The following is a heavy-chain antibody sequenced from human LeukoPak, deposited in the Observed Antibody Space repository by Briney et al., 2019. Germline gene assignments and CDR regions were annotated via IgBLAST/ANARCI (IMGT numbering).Heavy chain of an antibody. D-gene: IGHD4-17*01. V-gene: IGHV4-38-2*01. CDR2: IFHSGNS. J-gene: IGHJ4*02. CDR3: ARVTYVDDMLYQYFDY. CDR1: SYSISSGSY. Sequence: SETLSLTCAVSSYSISSGSYWGWFRHPPGKGLEWVGTIFHSGNSYYNPSLKSRLTMSVDTSKNQFSLKLTSVTAADTALYYCARVTYVDDMLYQYFDYWGQGILVTVSS.